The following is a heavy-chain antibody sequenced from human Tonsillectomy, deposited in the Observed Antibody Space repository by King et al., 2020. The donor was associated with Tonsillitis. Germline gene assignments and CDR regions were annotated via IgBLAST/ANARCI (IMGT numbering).Heavy chain of an antibody. D-gene: IGHD1-1*01. V-gene: IGHV5-10-1*01. Sequence: AQLVQSGAEVKKPGESLRLSCKASGYSFSNYYISWVRQMPGKGLEWMGRIDPSDSQTDYSPSFHGHVTISADKSISTAYLQWGSLQASDTAMYYCARLGGSAFWGQGTLVTVSS. CDR3: ARLGGSAF. CDR1: GYSFSNYY. J-gene: IGHJ4*02. CDR2: IDPSDSQT.